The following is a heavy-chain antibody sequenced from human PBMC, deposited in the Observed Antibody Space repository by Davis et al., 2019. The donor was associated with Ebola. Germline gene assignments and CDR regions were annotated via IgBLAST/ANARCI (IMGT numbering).Heavy chain of an antibody. D-gene: IGHD1-26*01. V-gene: IGHV1-69*04. J-gene: IGHJ4*02. CDR2: IIPILGIA. CDR1: GGTFSSYA. CDR3: ARAPGEWELLYFDY. Sequence: SVKVSCKASGGTFSSYAISWVRQAPGQGLEWMGRIIPILGIANYAQKFQGRVTITADKTTSTAYMELSSLRSEDTAVYYCARAPGEWELLYFDYWGQGTLVTVSS.